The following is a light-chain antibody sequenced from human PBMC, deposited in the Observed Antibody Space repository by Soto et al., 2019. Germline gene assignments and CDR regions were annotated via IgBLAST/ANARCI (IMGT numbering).Light chain of an antibody. V-gene: IGKV1-27*01. CDR1: QGISNS. Sequence: DFRMTQSPSSLSASVGDRVTITCRASQGISNSLAWYQQKPGRVPKLLIYAASTLQSGVPSRFSGSGSGTDFTLTISSLQPEDVATYYCQKYNSAPWTFGQGIKVE. CDR2: AAS. CDR3: QKYNSAPWT. J-gene: IGKJ1*01.